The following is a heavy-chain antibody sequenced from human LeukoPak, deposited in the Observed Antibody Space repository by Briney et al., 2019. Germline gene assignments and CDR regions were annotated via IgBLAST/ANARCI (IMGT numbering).Heavy chain of an antibody. D-gene: IGHD1-7*01. J-gene: IGHJ6*04. CDR1: GGTFSSYA. CDR3: ARVGGNWNYFWMLDV. CDR2: IIPIFGTA. Sequence: AASVKVSCKASGGTFSSYAISWVRQAPGQGLEWMGGIIPIFGTANYAQKFQGRVTITADKSTSTAYMELSSLRSEDTAVYYCARVGGNWNYFWMLDVWGKGTTVTVSS. V-gene: IGHV1-69*06.